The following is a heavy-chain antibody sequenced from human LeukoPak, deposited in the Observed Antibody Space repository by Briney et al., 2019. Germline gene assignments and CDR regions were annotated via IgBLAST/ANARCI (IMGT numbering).Heavy chain of an antibody. CDR3: ARLKTGDVHKKTNKWFDP. J-gene: IGHJ5*02. D-gene: IGHD7-27*01. CDR2: INHYGST. V-gene: IGHV4-34*01. CDR1: GESLSNYY. Sequence: SETLSLTCAVYGESLSNYYWSWIRQPPGKGLEWIGEINHYGSTNYNPSLKSRITISVDTSKNQFSLTLTSVTAADPAIYYCARLKTGDVHKKTNKWFDPWGQGTMFTV.